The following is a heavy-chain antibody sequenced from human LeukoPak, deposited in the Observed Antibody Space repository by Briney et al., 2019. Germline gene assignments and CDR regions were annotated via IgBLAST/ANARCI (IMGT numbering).Heavy chain of an antibody. J-gene: IGHJ4*02. D-gene: IGHD3-10*01. CDR2: INAGNGNT. V-gene: IGHV1-3*01. Sequence: ASVKVSCKASGYTFTSYAMHWVRQAPGQRLEWMGWINAGNGNTKYSQKFQGRVTITADESTSTAYMELSSLRSEDTAVYYCARTPSSEFGEYDYWGQGTLVTVSS. CDR1: GYTFTSYA. CDR3: ARTPSSEFGEYDY.